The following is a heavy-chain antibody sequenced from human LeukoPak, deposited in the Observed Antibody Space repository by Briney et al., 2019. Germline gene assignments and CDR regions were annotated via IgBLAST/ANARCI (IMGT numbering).Heavy chain of an antibody. CDR3: AKWGDYDVLTGYYVPDY. CDR1: GFTFSNYA. CDR2: ILGSGGST. J-gene: IGHJ4*02. D-gene: IGHD3-9*01. Sequence: GASLRLSCAASGFTFSNYAMSWVRQAPGKGLEWVSAILGSGGSTYYADSVKGRFTVSRDNSKSTLYLQMNSMRAEDTALYYCAKWGDYDVLTGYYVPDYWGQGTLVTVSS. V-gene: IGHV3-23*01.